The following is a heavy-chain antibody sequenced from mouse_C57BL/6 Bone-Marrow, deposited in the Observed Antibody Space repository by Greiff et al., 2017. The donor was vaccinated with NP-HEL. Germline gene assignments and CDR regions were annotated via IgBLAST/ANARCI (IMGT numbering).Heavy chain of an antibody. V-gene: IGHV1-19*01. D-gene: IGHD1-1*01. Sequence: VQLQQSGPVLVKPGASVKMSCKASGYTFTDYYMNWVKQSHGKSLEWIGVINPYNGGTSYNPKFKGKATLTVDKSSSTAYMELNRLTSEDSAVYYCATFYYYGSRGGWYFDVWGTGTTVTVSS. CDR3: ATFYYYGSRGGWYFDV. CDR1: GYTFTDYY. J-gene: IGHJ1*03. CDR2: INPYNGGT.